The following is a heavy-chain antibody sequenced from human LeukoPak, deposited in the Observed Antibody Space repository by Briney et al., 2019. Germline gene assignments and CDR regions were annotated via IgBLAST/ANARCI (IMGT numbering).Heavy chain of an antibody. J-gene: IGHJ6*03. V-gene: IGHV4-30-2*01. D-gene: IGHD3-22*01. CDR2: IYHSGST. CDR1: GGSISSYY. CDR3: ARGDYYYDSYYMDV. Sequence: SQTLSLTCTVSGGSISSYYWSWIRQPPGKGLEWIGYIYHSGSTYYNPSLKSRVTISVDRSKNQFSLKLSSVTAADTAVYYCARGDYYYDSYYMDVWGKGTTVTVSS.